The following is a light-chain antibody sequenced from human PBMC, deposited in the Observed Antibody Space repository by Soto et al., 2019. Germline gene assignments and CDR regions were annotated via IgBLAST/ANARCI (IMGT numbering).Light chain of an antibody. J-gene: IGKJ1*01. CDR1: QSVSSY. Sequence: EIVLTQSPATLSLSPGERATLSCRASQSVSSYLAWYQQKPGQAPRLLIYDAYIRATGIPARFSGSGSGTDFTLTISSLEPEDFAVFYYQQRSNWPRTLHQGNKVEIK. V-gene: IGKV3-11*01. CDR2: DAY. CDR3: QQRSNWPRT.